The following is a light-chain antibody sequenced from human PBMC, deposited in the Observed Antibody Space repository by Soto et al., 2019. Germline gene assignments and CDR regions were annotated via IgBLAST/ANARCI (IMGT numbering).Light chain of an antibody. V-gene: IGKV1-8*01. CDR2: AAS. CDR1: PGISSY. CDR3: HQYYSYPWT. Sequence: AIRMTQSPSSFSASTGDRVTITCRASPGISSYLAWYQQKPGKAPKLLIYAASTLQSGVPSKFSGSGAGTDFTLTISCLQSEDFATYYCHQYYSYPWTFGQGTKVEIK. J-gene: IGKJ1*01.